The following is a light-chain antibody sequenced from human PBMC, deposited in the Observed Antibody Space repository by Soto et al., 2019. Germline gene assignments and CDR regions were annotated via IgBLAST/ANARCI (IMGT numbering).Light chain of an antibody. CDR1: SGSVADNY. J-gene: IGLJ2*01. V-gene: IGLV6-57*02. CDR2: EDN. CDR3: QSYDSDNRGV. Sequence: QSVSESPGKTVTISCTGSSGSVADNYVQWYQQRPGSAPTTVIYEDNRRPSGVPERFSGSVDSSSNSASLTISGLKPEDEADYYCQSYDSDNRGVFGGGTKLTVL.